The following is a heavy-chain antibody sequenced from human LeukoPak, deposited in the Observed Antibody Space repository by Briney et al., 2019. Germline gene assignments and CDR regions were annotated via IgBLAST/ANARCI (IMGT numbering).Heavy chain of an antibody. CDR1: GFTFSSYA. CDR2: ISGSGGST. D-gene: IGHD3-9*01. CDR3: AKDQGYDVLTGYSLFDY. V-gene: IGHV3-23*01. Sequence: GGSVRLSCADSGFTFSSYAMSWVRQAPGKGLEWVSAISGSGGSTYYADSVKGRFTISRDNSKNTLYLQMNSLRAEDTAVYYCAKDQGYDVLTGYSLFDYWGQGTLVTVSS. J-gene: IGHJ4*02.